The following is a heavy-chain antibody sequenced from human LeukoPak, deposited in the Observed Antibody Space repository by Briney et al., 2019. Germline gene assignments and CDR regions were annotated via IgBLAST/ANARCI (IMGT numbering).Heavy chain of an antibody. D-gene: IGHD3-22*01. CDR1: DFTFRTYA. V-gene: IGHV3-23*01. CDR2: ISGSGSKK. J-gene: IGHJ4*02. Sequence: GGSLRLSCAASDFTFRTYAMTWVRQAPGKGLEWVSAISGSGSKKFYADSVKGRFTISRDNSKNTLYLQMNSLRAEDTAVYYCAKGEKYCESSGPLDYWGQGTLVTVSS. CDR3: AKGEKYCESSGPLDY.